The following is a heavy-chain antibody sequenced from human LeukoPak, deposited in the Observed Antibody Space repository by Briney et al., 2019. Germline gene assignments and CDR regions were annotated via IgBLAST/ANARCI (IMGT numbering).Heavy chain of an antibody. CDR2: INHSGST. CDR3: ARKGIVVVPAASFYYYYGMDV. J-gene: IGHJ6*02. Sequence: PSETLSLTCAVYGGSFSGYYWSWIRQPPGKGLEWIGEINHSGSTNYNPSLKSRVTISVDTSKNQFSLKPSSVTAADTAVYYCARKGIVVVPAASFYYYYGMDVWGQGTTVTVSS. CDR1: GGSFSGYY. V-gene: IGHV4-34*01. D-gene: IGHD2-2*01.